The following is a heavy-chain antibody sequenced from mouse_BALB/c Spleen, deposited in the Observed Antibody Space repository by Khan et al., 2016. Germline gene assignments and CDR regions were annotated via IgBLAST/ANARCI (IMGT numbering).Heavy chain of an antibody. V-gene: IGHV9-3-1*01. CDR2: INTYTGEP. CDR1: GYTFTNYG. Sequence: QIQLVQSGPELKKPGETVKISCKASGYTFTNYGMNWVKQAPGKGLKWMGWINTYTGEPTYADDFKGRFAFSLETSASTAYLQINNLKNEDTATYFCARREYYGSSLDYWGQGTTLTVSS. CDR3: ARREYYGSSLDY. J-gene: IGHJ2*01. D-gene: IGHD1-1*01.